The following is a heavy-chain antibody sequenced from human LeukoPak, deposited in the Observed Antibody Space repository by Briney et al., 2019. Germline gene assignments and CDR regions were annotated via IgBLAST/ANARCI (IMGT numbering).Heavy chain of an antibody. CDR1: GGTFSSYA. Sequence: ASVKVSCKASGGTFSSYAISWVRQAPGQGLEWMGRIIPILGIANYAQKFQGRVTITADKSTSTAYMELSSLRSEDTAVYYCARVKGPYGDYSDYWGQGTLVTVSS. D-gene: IGHD4-17*01. J-gene: IGHJ4*02. CDR3: ARVKGPYGDYSDY. CDR2: IIPILGIA. V-gene: IGHV1-69*04.